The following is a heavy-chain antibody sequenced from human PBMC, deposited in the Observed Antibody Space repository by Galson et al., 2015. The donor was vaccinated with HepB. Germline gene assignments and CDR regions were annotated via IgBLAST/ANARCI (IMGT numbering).Heavy chain of an antibody. Sequence: SLRLSCAASGFTFSSYGMHWVRQAPGKGLEWVAVIWYDGSNKYYADSVKGRFTISRDNSKNTLYLQMNSLRAEDTAVYYCARDAYSYGLDYWGQGTLVTVSS. D-gene: IGHD5-18*01. CDR2: IWYDGSNK. CDR1: GFTFSSYG. J-gene: IGHJ4*02. V-gene: IGHV3-33*01. CDR3: ARDAYSYGLDY.